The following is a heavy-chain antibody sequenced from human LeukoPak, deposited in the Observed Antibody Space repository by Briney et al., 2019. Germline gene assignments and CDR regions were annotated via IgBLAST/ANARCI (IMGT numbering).Heavy chain of an antibody. J-gene: IGHJ6*02. V-gene: IGHV4-34*01. D-gene: IGHD3-9*01. CDR1: GGSFSGYY. CDR3: ARAVNFGWLLSHGMDV. CDR2: INHSGST. Sequence: SETLSLTCAVYGGSFSGYYWSWICQPPGKGLEWIGEINHSGSTNYNPSLKSRVTISVDTSKNQFSLKLSSVTAADTAVYYCARAVNFGWLLSHGMDVWGQGTTVTVSS.